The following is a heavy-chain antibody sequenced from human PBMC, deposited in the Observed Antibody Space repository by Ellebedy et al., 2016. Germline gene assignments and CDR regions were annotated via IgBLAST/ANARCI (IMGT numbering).Heavy chain of an antibody. CDR1: GYTFTGYF. D-gene: IGHD2-21*01. J-gene: IGHJ4*02. CDR2: MNPNSGNT. CDR3: ARGVMRF. V-gene: IGHV1-8*02. Sequence: ASVKVSCKASGYTFTGYFMHWVRQAPGQGLEWMGWMNPNSGNTGYAQKFQGRVTMTRNTSISTAYMELSSLRSEDTAVYYCARGVMRFWGQGTLVTVSS.